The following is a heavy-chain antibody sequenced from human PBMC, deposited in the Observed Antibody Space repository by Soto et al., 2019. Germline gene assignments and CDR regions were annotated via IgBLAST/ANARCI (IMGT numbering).Heavy chain of an antibody. D-gene: IGHD3-10*01. Sequence: SETLSLTCTVSGGSISSGGYYWSWIRQHPGKGLEWIGYIYYSGSTYYNPSLKSRVTISVDTSKNQFSLKLSSVTAADTAVYYCARGGGRVLLWFGESDAFDIWGQGTMVTVSS. V-gene: IGHV4-31*03. CDR3: ARGGGRVLLWFGESDAFDI. CDR1: GGSISSGGYY. J-gene: IGHJ3*02. CDR2: IYYSGST.